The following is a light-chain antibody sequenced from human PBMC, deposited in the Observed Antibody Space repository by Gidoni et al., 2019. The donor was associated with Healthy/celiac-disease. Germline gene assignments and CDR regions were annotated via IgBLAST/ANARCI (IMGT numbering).Light chain of an antibody. J-gene: IGKJ5*01. V-gene: IGKV3-11*01. CDR2: DAS. CDR1: QSVSSY. CDR3: QQRSNWPLA. Sequence: EIVLTQSPATLSLSPGERATLSCRANQSVSSYLAWYQQKPGQAPRLRIYDASNRATGIPAGFSGSGSGTDFTLTISSLGPEDFAVYYCQQRSNWPLAFGQGTRLEIK.